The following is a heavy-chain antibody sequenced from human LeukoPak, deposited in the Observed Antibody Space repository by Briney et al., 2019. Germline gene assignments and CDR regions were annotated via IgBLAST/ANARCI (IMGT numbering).Heavy chain of an antibody. CDR3: ARDREYYDSSGYYYFYYYYYGMDV. J-gene: IGHJ6*02. V-gene: IGHV1-2*02. D-gene: IGHD3-22*01. CDR2: INPNSGGT. Sequence: GASVKVSCKASGYTFTGYYMHWVRQAPGQGLEWMGWINPNSGGTNYAQKFQGRVTMTRDTSISTAYMELSRMRSYDTAVYYCARDREYYDSSGYYYFYYYYYGMDVWGQGTTVTVSS. CDR1: GYTFTGYY.